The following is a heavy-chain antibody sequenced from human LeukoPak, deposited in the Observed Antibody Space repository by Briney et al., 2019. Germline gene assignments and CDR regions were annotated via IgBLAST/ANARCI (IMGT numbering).Heavy chain of an antibody. CDR3: ARRSATGSSTDFDY. D-gene: IGHD1-26*01. Sequence: GESLKISCQGSGYSFTSYWIGWVRQMPGKGLEWMGIIYPSDSDTRYSPSFQGQVTISADRSFSTAYPQWSSLKASDTAMYYCARRSATGSSTDFDYWGPGTLVTVSS. CDR2: IYPSDSDT. V-gene: IGHV5-51*01. CDR1: GYSFTSYW. J-gene: IGHJ4*02.